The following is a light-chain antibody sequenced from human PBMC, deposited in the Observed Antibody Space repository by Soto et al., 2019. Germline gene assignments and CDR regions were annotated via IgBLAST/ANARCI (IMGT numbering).Light chain of an antibody. CDR3: QQYNNWPQIT. V-gene: IGKV3D-15*01. CDR1: QSVGSY. CDR2: GAS. J-gene: IGKJ5*01. Sequence: EIVLTQSPGTLSLSPGERATLSCRASQSVGSYLAWYQQKPGQAPRLLIYGASNRATGIPARFSGSGSGADFTLTISSLQSEDFAVYYCQQYNNWPQITFGQGTRLEIK.